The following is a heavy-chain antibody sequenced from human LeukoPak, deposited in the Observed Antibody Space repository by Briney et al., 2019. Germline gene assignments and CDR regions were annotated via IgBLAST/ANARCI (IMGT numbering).Heavy chain of an antibody. D-gene: IGHD5-18*01. Sequence: GGSLRLSCAASGFTFSSYGMHWVRQAPGKGLEWVSSISSSSSYIYYADSVKGRFTISRDNAKNSLYLQMNSLRAEDTAVYYCARDRLWDHFDYWGQGTLVTVSS. CDR2: ISSSSSYI. CDR3: ARDRLWDHFDY. J-gene: IGHJ4*02. CDR1: GFTFSSYG. V-gene: IGHV3-21*01.